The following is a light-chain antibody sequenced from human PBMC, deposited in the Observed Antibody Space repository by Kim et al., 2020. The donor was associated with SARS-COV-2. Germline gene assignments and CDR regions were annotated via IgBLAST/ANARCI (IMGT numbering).Light chain of an antibody. CDR3: QVWDSSSAHVV. CDR1: NIGSNS. J-gene: IGLJ3*02. CDR2: YDS. V-gene: IGLV3-21*04. Sequence: SYELTQPPSVSEAPGKTARITCGGNNIGSNSVHWYQQRPGQAPVVVIYYDSDRPSGIPERFSGSNSGNTATLTISRVEVGDEADYYCQVWDSSSAHVVFG.